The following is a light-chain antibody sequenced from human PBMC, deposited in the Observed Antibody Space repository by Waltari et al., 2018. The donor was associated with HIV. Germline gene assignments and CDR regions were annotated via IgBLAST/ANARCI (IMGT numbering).Light chain of an antibody. CDR1: SSDVGDYQF. CDR3: TSYTTSITYV. CDR2: EVS. V-gene: IGLV2-14*01. Sequence: QSALTQPASVSGSPGQSITISRTVTSSDVGDYQFASWYQQHPGKAPRLIIYEVSNRPSGVSNRFSASKSGNTASLTISGLQAEDEADYYCTSYTTSITYVFGTGTKVTVL. J-gene: IGLJ1*01.